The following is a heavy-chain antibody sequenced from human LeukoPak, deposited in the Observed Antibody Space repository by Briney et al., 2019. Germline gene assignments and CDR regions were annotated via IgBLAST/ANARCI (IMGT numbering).Heavy chain of an antibody. CDR3: ARARGYCSSTSCFHLDD. J-gene: IGHJ4*02. D-gene: IGHD2-2*01. CDR1: GFTFSSYS. Sequence: PGGSLRLSCAASGFTFSSYSMNWVRQAPGKGLEWVSYMSSSSSTIYYADSVKGRFTISRDNAKNALYLQMNSLRDEDTAVYYCARARGYCSSTSCFHLDDWGQGTLVTVSS. CDR2: MSSSSSTI. V-gene: IGHV3-48*02.